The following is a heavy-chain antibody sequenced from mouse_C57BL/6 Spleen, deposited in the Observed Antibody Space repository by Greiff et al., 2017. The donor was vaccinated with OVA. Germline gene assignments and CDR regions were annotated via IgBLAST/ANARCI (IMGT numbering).Heavy chain of an antibody. CDR3: AKNNWEDAMDY. CDR2: IWRGGST. V-gene: IGHV2-5*01. J-gene: IGHJ4*01. D-gene: IGHD4-1*01. CDR1: GFSLTSYG. Sequence: VMLVESGPGLVQPSQSLSITCTVSGFSLTSYGVHWVRQSPGKGLEWLGVIWRGGSTDYNAAFMSRLCITKDNSKSQVFFKMNSLQADDTAIYDCAKNNWEDAMDYWGQGTSVTVSS.